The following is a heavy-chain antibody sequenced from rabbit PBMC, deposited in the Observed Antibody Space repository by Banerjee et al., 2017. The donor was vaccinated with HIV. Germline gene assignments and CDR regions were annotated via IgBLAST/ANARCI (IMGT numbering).Heavy chain of an antibody. CDR3: ARDRGSGWGDAIDP. CDR2: IDPIFGTT. D-gene: IGHD4-1*01. V-gene: IGHV1S45*01. Sequence: QEQLQESGGDLVKPEGSLTLTCTASGFTISSNYWMNWVRQAPGKGLEWIGYIDPIFGTTSYASWVNGRFTISSDNAQNTVDLQMNSLTAADTATYFCARDRGSGWGDAIDPWGPGTLVTVS. CDR1: GFTISSNYW. J-gene: IGHJ2*01.